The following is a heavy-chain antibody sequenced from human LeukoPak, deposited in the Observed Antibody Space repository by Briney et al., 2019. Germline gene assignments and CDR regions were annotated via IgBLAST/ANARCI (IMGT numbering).Heavy chain of an antibody. CDR2: ISNSGSAL. D-gene: IGHD6-13*01. V-gene: IGHV3-48*01. J-gene: IGHJ4*02. CDR1: GFIFSSYT. Sequence: GGSLRLFCAASGFIFSSYTMNWVRQAPGKGLEWVSYISNSGSALNYADSVKGRFTISRDNAKDSLYLQMNSLRAEDTAVYYCARPAPGTYSTFDYWGPGTLVTVSS. CDR3: ARPAPGTYSTFDY.